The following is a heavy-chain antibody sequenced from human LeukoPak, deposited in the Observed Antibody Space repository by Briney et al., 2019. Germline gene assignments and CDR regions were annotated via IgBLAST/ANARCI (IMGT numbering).Heavy chain of an antibody. J-gene: IGHJ4*02. CDR3: ARRRGYYYDSSGYFDY. V-gene: IGHV4-34*01. CDR1: GGSFSNYY. Sequence: PSETLSLTCAVYGGSFSNYYWTWIRQPPGKGLEWIGEINHSGSTNYNPSLKSRVTMSVDTSKNHFSLRLSSVTAADTAVYYCARRRGYYYDSSGYFDYWGLGTLVTVSS. D-gene: IGHD3-22*01. CDR2: INHSGST.